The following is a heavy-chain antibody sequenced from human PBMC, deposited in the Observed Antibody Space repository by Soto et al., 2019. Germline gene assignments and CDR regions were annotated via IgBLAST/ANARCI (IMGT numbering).Heavy chain of an antibody. CDR1: GYTLTELS. J-gene: IGHJ6*02. V-gene: IGHV1-24*01. D-gene: IGHD6-13*01. CDR2: FDPEDGET. CDR3: VRDVTGGGRSGWYPYNYYPALDV. Sequence: GASVKVSCKVSGYTLTELSMHWVRQAPGKGLEWMGGFDPEDGETIYAQKFQGRVTMTEDTSTDTAYMELSSLRPEDTALYYCVRDVTGGGRSGWYPYNYYPALDVWGQGTTVTVSS.